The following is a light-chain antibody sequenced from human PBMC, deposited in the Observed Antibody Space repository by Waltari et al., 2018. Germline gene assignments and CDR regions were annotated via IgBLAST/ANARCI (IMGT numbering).Light chain of an antibody. CDR1: RDISRW. V-gene: IGKV1-5*03. CDR3: QQYKTYSPWA. CDR2: KAS. Sequence: DIQMTQSPSTLSASIGDTVTITCRASRDISRWLAWYQQKPGKAPNLLISKASTLESGVPSRFNGSGSRTQFSLTLSSLQPDDFATYYCQQYKTYSPWAFGQGTKVEIK. J-gene: IGKJ1*01.